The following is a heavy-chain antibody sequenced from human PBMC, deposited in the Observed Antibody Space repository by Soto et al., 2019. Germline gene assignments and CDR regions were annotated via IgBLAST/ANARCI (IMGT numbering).Heavy chain of an antibody. V-gene: IGHV4-59*08. D-gene: IGHD2-15*01. J-gene: IGHJ4*02. CDR1: GGSISSYY. Sequence: SETLSLTCTVSGGSISSYYWSWIRQPPGKGLEWIGYIYYSGSTNYNPSLKSRVTISVDTSKNQFSLKLSSVTAADTAVYYCARHGLVPYCSGGSCYSLFDYWGQGTLVTVSS. CDR3: ARHGLVPYCSGGSCYSLFDY. CDR2: IYYSGST.